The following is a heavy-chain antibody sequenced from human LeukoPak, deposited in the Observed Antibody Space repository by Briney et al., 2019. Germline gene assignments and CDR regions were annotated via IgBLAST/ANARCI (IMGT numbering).Heavy chain of an antibody. Sequence: GGSLRLSCAASGFTFRSYAMSWVRQAPGKGLEWVSCISGSGDSTYKADSVKGRFTISRDNSKNTVYLQMNSLRAEDTAVYYCARQRSDWTCENWGQGTLVTVSS. D-gene: IGHD2-21*02. CDR1: GFTFRSYA. CDR3: ARQRSDWTCEN. V-gene: IGHV3-23*01. CDR2: ISGSGDST. J-gene: IGHJ4*02.